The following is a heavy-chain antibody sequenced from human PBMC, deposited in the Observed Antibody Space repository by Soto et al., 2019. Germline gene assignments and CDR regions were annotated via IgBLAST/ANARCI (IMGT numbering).Heavy chain of an antibody. D-gene: IGHD2-8*01. CDR1: GFTFSSYA. CDR2: ISGSSGST. V-gene: IGHV3-23*01. CDR3: AKELGCTNGVCYPRWLVPFDY. Sequence: GGSLRLSCAASGFTFSSYAMSWVRQAPGKGLEWVSAISGSSGSTYYADSVKGRFTISRDNSKNTLYLQMNSLRAEDTAVYYCAKELGCTNGVCYPRWLVPFDYWGQGTLVTVSS. J-gene: IGHJ4*02.